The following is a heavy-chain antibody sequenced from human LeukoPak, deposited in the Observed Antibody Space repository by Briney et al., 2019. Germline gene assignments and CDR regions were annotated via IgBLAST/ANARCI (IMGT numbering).Heavy chain of an antibody. V-gene: IGHV3-15*07. CDR1: GFNFSNAW. CDR3: TRHRRSGSGSYYSDY. CDR2: IKSKTDGGTT. J-gene: IGHJ4*02. D-gene: IGHD1-26*01. Sequence: PGGSLRLSCAASGFNFSNAWMNWVRQAPGKGLEWVGRIKSKTDGGTTDYAAPVKGRFTISRDDSKNTLNLQMNSLKTEDTAVYYCTRHRRSGSGSYYSDYWGQGTLVTVSS.